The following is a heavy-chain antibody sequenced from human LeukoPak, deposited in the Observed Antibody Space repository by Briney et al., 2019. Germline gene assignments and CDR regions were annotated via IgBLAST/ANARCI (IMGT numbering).Heavy chain of an antibody. CDR2: ISPSGDIT. CDR1: GFIFSSHG. CDR3: AVRPPMNIKGDYY. V-gene: IGHV3-23*01. D-gene: IGHD2-21*02. J-gene: IGHJ4*02. Sequence: QPGGTLRLPCAASGFIFSSHGMNWVRQAPGKGLEWVSGISPSGDITYYADSVKGRFTISRDNSKNTVYLQMNSLRAEDTAVYYCAVRPPMNIKGDYYWGQGTLVTVSS.